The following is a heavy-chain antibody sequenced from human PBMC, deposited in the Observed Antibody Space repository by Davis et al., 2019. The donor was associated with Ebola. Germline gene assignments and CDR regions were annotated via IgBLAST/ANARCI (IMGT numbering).Heavy chain of an antibody. J-gene: IGHJ4*02. CDR2: ISAYNGNT. CDR1: GYTFTGYY. CDR3: AREGYYDSSGCWDY. D-gene: IGHD3-22*01. V-gene: IGHV1-18*04. Sequence: ASVKVSCKASGYTFTGYYMHWVRQAPGQGLEWMGWISAYNGNTNYAQKLQGRVTMTTDTSTSTAYMELRSLRSDDTAVYYCAREGYYDSSGCWDYWGQGTLVTVSS.